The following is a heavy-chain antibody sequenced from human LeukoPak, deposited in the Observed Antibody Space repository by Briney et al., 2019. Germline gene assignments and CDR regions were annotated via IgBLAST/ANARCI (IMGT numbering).Heavy chain of an antibody. J-gene: IGHJ4*02. V-gene: IGHV3-23*01. CDR2: ITGNGATT. CDR3: AKERRRVDTAMVRSYYFEN. CDR1: GFTFSSSA. Sequence: PGGSLRLSCAASGFTFSSSAMSWVRQTPGKGLEWVSSITGNGATTYYSDSVKGRLTISRDNSKNTLSLQMNSLRAEDTAVYFCAKERRRVDTAMVRSYYFENWGQGTLVTVSS. D-gene: IGHD5-18*01.